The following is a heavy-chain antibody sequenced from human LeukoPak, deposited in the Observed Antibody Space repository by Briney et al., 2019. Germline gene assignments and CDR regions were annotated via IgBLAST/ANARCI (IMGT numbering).Heavy chain of an antibody. CDR1: GFTFSGYE. CDR2: ISSRGGVI. V-gene: IGHV3-48*03. J-gene: IGHJ5*02. D-gene: IGHD3-10*01. Sequence: PGGSLRLSCTASGFTFSGYEMNWVRQAPGKGLEWVSYISSRGGVIYYADSVKGRFTISRDNGKNSLYIQMNSLRAEDTAVYYCARTPYGSGTYSPCDLWGQGTLVTVSS. CDR3: ARTPYGSGTYSPCDL.